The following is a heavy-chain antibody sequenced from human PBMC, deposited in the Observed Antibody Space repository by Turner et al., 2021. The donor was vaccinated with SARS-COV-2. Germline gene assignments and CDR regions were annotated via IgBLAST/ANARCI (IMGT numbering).Heavy chain of an antibody. CDR3: ARDLGGTSSLGGYFDY. CDR1: GFTVSSNY. CDR2: IYSGGST. J-gene: IGHJ4*02. V-gene: IGHV3-66*02. D-gene: IGHD2-2*01. Sequence: EVQLVESGGGLVQPGGSLRLSCAASGFTVSSNYMNWVRQAPGKRLEWVSVIYSGGSTYYADSVKGRFTISRDTSKNTLYLQMNSLRAEDTAVYYCARDLGGTSSLGGYFDYWGQGTLVTVSS.